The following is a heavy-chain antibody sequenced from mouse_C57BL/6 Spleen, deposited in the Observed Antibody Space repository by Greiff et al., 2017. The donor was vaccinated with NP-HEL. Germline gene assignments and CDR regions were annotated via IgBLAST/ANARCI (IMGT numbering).Heavy chain of an antibody. CDR3: ARTYGSSDDWYFDV. CDR2: ISYDGSN. CDR1: GYSITSGYY. J-gene: IGHJ1*03. D-gene: IGHD1-1*01. V-gene: IGHV3-6*01. Sequence: EVKLMESGPGLVKPSQSLSLTCSVTGYSITSGYYWNWIRQFPGNKLEWMGYISYDGSNNYNPSLKNRISITRDTSKNQFFLKLNSVTTEDTATYYCARTYGSSDDWYFDVWGTGTTVTVSS.